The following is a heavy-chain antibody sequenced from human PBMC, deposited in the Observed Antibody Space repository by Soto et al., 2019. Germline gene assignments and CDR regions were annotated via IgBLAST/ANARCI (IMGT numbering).Heavy chain of an antibody. D-gene: IGHD3-3*01. Sequence: QVQLVESGGGLVKPGGSLRLSCAASGFTFSDYYMSWIRQAPGKGLEWVPYISSSGSTIYYADSVKGRFTISRDNAKNSLYLQMNSLRAEDTAVYYCARDSYEIYYYYYYMDVWGKGTTVTVSS. CDR2: ISSSGSTI. CDR3: ARDSYEIYYYYYYMDV. V-gene: IGHV3-11*01. J-gene: IGHJ6*03. CDR1: GFTFSDYY.